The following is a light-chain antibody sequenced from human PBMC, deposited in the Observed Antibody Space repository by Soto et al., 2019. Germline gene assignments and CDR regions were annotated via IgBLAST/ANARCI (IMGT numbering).Light chain of an antibody. CDR3: QQSYNTPWT. Sequence: DIQMTQSPSSVSASVGDRVTITCRASQGISSWLAWYQQKPGKAPKLLISVASSLQSWVPLRFSGSGSGTEFTLTISSLQPDDFATYYCQQSYNTPWTFGQGTKVDI. CDR1: QGISSW. CDR2: VAS. J-gene: IGKJ1*01. V-gene: IGKV1-12*01.